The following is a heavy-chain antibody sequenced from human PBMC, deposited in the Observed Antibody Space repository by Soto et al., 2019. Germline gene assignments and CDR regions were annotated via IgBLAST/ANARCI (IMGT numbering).Heavy chain of an antibody. CDR3: LGELRTNYYCYVMDV. V-gene: IGHV3-30*03. J-gene: IGHJ6*02. CDR1: GFTFSSYG. Sequence: QVQLVESGGGVVQPGRSLRLSCAASGFTFSSYGMHWVRQAPGKGLEWVAVISYDGSNKYYADSVKGRFTISRDNSKNTLYLQMNSLRAEDTAVYYCLGELRTNYYCYVMDVWGQGTTVTVAS. D-gene: IGHD1-26*01. CDR2: ISYDGSNK.